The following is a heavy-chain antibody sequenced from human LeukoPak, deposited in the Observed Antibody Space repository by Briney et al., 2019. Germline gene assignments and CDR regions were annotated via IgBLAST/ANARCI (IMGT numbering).Heavy chain of an antibody. CDR1: GGSISSSSYY. V-gene: IGHV4-39*01. CDR2: IYYSGST. D-gene: IGHD1-14*01. CDR3: ARLTDGPFGAFDI. J-gene: IGHJ3*02. Sequence: SETLSLTCTVSGGSISSSSYYWGWIRQPPGKGLEWIGSIYYSGSTYYNPSLKSRVTISVDTSKNQFSPKLSSVTAADPAVYYCARLTDGPFGAFDIWGQGTMVTVSS.